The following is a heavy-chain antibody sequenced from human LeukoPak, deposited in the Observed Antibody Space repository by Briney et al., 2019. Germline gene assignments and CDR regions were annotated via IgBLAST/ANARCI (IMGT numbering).Heavy chain of an antibody. D-gene: IGHD2-2*01. CDR3: ARHAAAVRDTWFDP. Sequence: SETLSLTCTVSGDSISSYFWGWIRQPPGKGLEWIGYIYTSGSANYNPSLKSRVTMSVDTSKNQFSLKLSSVTAVDTAVYYCARHAAAVRDTWFDPWGQGILVTVSS. CDR2: IYTSGSA. J-gene: IGHJ5*02. V-gene: IGHV4-4*09. CDR1: GDSISSYF.